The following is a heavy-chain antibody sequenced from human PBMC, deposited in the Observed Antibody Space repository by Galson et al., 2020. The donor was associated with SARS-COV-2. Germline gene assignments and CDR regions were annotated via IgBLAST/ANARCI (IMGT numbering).Heavy chain of an antibody. J-gene: IGHJ5*02. Sequence: GGSLRLSCAASGFTFSSSSMNWVRQAPGKGLEWVSYSSSSSSTIYYADSVKGRFTISRDNAKNSLYLQMNSLRAEDTAVYYCAREVNERWFDPWGQGTLVTVSS. CDR3: AREVNERWFDP. D-gene: IGHD1-1*01. CDR2: SSSSSSTI. V-gene: IGHV3-48*01. CDR1: GFTFSSSS.